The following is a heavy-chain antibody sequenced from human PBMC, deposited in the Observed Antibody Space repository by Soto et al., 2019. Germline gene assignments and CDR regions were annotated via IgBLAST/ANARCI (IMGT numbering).Heavy chain of an antibody. CDR1: GFTFSSYA. CDR3: ARDSGWYGNFDY. V-gene: IGHV3-30-3*01. J-gene: IGHJ4*02. Sequence: GGSLRLSCAASGFTFSSYAMHWVRQAPGKGLEWVAVISYDGSNKYYADSVKGRFTISRDNSKNTLYLQMNSLRAEDTAVYYCARDSGWYGNFDYWGQGTLVTVSS. D-gene: IGHD6-19*01. CDR2: ISYDGSNK.